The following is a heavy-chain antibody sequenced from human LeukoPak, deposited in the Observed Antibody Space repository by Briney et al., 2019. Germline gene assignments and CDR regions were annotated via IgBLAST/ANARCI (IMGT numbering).Heavy chain of an antibody. Sequence: SETLSLTCTVSGGSISSSSYYWGWIRQPPGKGLEWIGSIYYSGSTYYNPSLKSRVTISVDTSKNQFSLKLSSVTAADTAVYYCARHEDPTTVVTRGYYFDYWGQGTLVTVSS. J-gene: IGHJ4*02. V-gene: IGHV4-39*01. CDR1: GGSISSSSYY. D-gene: IGHD4-23*01. CDR3: ARHEDPTTVVTRGYYFDY. CDR2: IYYSGST.